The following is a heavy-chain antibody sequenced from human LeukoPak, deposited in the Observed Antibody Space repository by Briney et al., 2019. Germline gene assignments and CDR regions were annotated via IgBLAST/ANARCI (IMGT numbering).Heavy chain of an antibody. D-gene: IGHD3-10*01. J-gene: IGHJ4*02. Sequence: ASVKVSCKASGYTFTGYYMHWVRQAPGQGLEWMGWINPNSGGTNYAQKFQGRVTMTRDTSISTAYMELSRLRSDATAVYYCATHDMVRGVPLQPFDYWGQGTLVTVSS. V-gene: IGHV1-2*02. CDR3: ATHDMVRGVPLQPFDY. CDR1: GYTFTGYY. CDR2: INPNSGGT.